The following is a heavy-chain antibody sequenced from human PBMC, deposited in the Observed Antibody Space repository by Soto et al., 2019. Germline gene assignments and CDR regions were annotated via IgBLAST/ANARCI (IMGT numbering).Heavy chain of an antibody. Sequence: SETLSLTCAVYCGSVNGYYWNWIRQPPGEGLEWIGEINHTGGTHYNPSLKSRVTMSVDTSKNQFSLRLSSVTAADTAIYYCATRITVFGLLIPPFDPWGQGTQVTVSS. D-gene: IGHD3-3*01. J-gene: IGHJ5*02. V-gene: IGHV4-34*01. CDR2: INHTGGT. CDR3: ATRITVFGLLIPPFDP. CDR1: CGSVNGYY.